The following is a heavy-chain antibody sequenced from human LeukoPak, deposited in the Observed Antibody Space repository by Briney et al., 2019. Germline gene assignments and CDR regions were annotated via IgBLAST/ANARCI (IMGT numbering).Heavy chain of an antibody. CDR2: IYSRGDT. J-gene: IGHJ6*03. CDR1: EFIVSINY. V-gene: IGHV3-53*01. Sequence: GGSLRLSCAASEFIVSINYMTWVRQAPGKGLEWVSLIYSRGDTKYADSVKGRFTISRDNAKNSLYLQMNSLRAEDTAVYYCARGEQQLVILRYYYYYMDVWGKGTTVTVSS. D-gene: IGHD6-13*01. CDR3: ARGEQQLVILRYYYYYMDV.